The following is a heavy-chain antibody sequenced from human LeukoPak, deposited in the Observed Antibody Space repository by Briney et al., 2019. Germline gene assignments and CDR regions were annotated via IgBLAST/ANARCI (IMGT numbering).Heavy chain of an antibody. Sequence: GGSVRLSCAASGFSFSIYRMSWIRQTPGKGLEYVANIESNGGDKYYVDSVKGRFTISRDNAKNSLYLQMNSLRAEDTTVYYCARDSGSWDSWFDPWGQGTLVTVSS. J-gene: IGHJ5*02. CDR3: ARDSGSWDSWFDP. CDR1: GFSFSIYR. D-gene: IGHD6-13*01. CDR2: IESNGGDK. V-gene: IGHV3-7*01.